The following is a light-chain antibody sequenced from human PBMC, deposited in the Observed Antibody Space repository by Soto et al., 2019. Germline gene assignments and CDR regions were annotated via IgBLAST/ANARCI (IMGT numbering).Light chain of an antibody. CDR1: QSVSSN. CDR2: GAS. Sequence: EIVMTQSPATLSVSPGERASLSCRASQSVSSNLAWYQQIPGQAPRLLIYGASTRAAGIPARFSGSGSGTDFTLTISSLEPEDFAVYYCQQRSNWPLTFGGGTKVDIK. V-gene: IGKV3-15*01. J-gene: IGKJ4*01. CDR3: QQRSNWPLT.